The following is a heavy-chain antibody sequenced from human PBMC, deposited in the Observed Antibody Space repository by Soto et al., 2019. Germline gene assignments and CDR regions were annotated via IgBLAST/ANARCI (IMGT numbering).Heavy chain of an antibody. CDR2: ISPGDSDT. CDR3: ARLKGGEAKWLLDY. D-gene: IGHD5-12*01. V-gene: IGHV5-51*03. Sequence: EVQLVQSGAEVKKPGESLKISCKGSGYSFTSYWIGWVRQMPGKGLEWMGIISPGDSDTRYSPSFQGQVTISADKSIATAYLQCSILKASDTAISYCARLKGGEAKWLLDYWCQGTLVTVSS. J-gene: IGHJ4*02. CDR1: GYSFTSYW.